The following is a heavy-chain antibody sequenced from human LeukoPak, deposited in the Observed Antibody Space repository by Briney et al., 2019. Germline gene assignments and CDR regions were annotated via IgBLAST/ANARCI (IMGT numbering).Heavy chain of an antibody. CDR1: GYTFTGYY. V-gene: IGHV1-18*04. J-gene: IGHJ4*02. D-gene: IGHD3-22*01. CDR3: ARGYDRSGSPLDY. CDR2: ISAYNDNT. Sequence: ASVKVSCKASGYTFTGYYMHWVRQAPGQGLEWMGWISAYNDNTNYAQKLQGRVTLTTDTSTSTAYMELRSLRSDDTAVYYCARGYDRSGSPLDYWGQGTLVTVSS.